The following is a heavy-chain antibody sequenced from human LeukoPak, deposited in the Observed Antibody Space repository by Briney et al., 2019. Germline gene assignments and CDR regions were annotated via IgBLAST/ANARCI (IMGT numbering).Heavy chain of an antibody. J-gene: IGHJ3*02. D-gene: IGHD6-13*01. CDR3: ARVDSSSWYPHAFDI. CDR2: IYYSGST. V-gene: IGHV4-59*01. Sequence: NPSETLSLTCTVSGGSISSYYWSWIRQPPGKGLEWIGYIYYSGSTNYNPSLKSRVTISVDTSKNQFSLKPSSVTAADTAVYYCARVDSSSWYPHAFDIWGQGTMVTVSS. CDR1: GGSISSYY.